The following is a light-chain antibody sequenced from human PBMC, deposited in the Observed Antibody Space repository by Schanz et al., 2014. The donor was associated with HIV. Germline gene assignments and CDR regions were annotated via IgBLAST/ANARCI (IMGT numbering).Light chain of an antibody. V-gene: IGKV1-5*03. CDR1: QSISNW. CDR2: QAS. J-gene: IGKJ1*01. CDR3: HQYDISSWT. Sequence: DIQMTQSPSILSASVGDRVNITCRASQSISNWLAWYQQKPGKAPNVLIFQASRLKNGVPSRFTGSGFGTEFTLTISSLQPDDIGTYFCHQYDISSWTFGQGTKVEIK.